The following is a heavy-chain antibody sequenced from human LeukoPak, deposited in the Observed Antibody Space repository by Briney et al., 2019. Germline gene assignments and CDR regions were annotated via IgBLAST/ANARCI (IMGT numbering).Heavy chain of an antibody. V-gene: IGHV4-39*07. CDR2: IHYSGNT. J-gene: IGHJ4*02. Sequence: PSETLSLTCTVSGGSTSSSNFYWGWIRQPPGMGLEWIGGIHYSGNTYYNPSLKSRVTISVDSSKNQFSLKLSSVTATDTAVYYCARNEGDSTRGFDYWGQGTLVTVSS. CDR1: GGSTSSSNFY. D-gene: IGHD2-2*01. CDR3: ARNEGDSTRGFDY.